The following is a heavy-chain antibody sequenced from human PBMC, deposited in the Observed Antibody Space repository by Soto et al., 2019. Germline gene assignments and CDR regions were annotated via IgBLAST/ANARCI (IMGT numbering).Heavy chain of an antibody. V-gene: IGHV4-39*07. D-gene: IGHD6-6*01. J-gene: IGHJ5*02. Sequence: PSETLSLTCGVSGGSFGSSAYYWGWIRQAPGKGLEWIGSINYSGSTYYNPSLRGRVTMSLDTSKNQISLKLTSVTAADTAVYYCAKDPLEGGWAARPGSWFDPWGLGTLVTVSS. CDR3: AKDPLEGGWAARPGSWFDP. CDR2: INYSGST. CDR1: GGSFGSSAYY.